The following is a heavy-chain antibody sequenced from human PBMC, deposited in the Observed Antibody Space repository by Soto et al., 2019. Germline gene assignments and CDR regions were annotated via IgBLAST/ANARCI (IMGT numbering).Heavy chain of an antibody. CDR1: GGSISSSSYY. J-gene: IGHJ5*02. CDR3: ARRSRKERYCSGGSCYLTWFDP. CDR2: IYYSGST. D-gene: IGHD2-15*01. V-gene: IGHV4-39*01. Sequence: PSETLSLTCTVSGGSISSSSYYWGWIRQPPGKGLEWIGSIYYSGSTYYNPSLKSRVTISVDTSKNQFSLKLSSVTAADTAVYYCARRSRKERYCSGGSCYLTWFDPWGQGTLVTVSS.